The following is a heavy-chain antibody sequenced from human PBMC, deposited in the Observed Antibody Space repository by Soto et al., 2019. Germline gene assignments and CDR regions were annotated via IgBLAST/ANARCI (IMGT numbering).Heavy chain of an antibody. V-gene: IGHV3-64*01. CDR3: ARAIWETYGMDV. D-gene: IGHD3-9*01. CDR2: IRSNGGST. J-gene: IGHJ6*02. CDR1: GFTFRSDA. Sequence: EAQLVEPGGGLVQPGGSPRLSCAASGFTFRSDAMQWVRQAPGKGLEYVSVIRSNGGSTYYATSVKGRFTISRDNSQNTLYLQMGSLRAEDMAVYYCARAIWETYGMDVWGQGTTVTVSS.